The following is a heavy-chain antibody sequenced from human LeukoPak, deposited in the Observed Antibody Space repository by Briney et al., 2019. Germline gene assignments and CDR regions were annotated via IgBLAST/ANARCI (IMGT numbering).Heavy chain of an antibody. CDR2: ISSSSSYI. CDR1: GFTFSSYS. J-gene: IGHJ3*02. Sequence: GGSLRLSCAASGFTFSSYSMNWVRQAPGKGLEWVSSISSSSSYIYYADSVKGRFTISRDNAKNSLYLQMNSLRAEDTAVYYCARDRLDYYDSSGYVAFDIWGQGTMVTVSS. CDR3: ARDRLDYYDSSGYVAFDI. D-gene: IGHD3-22*01. V-gene: IGHV3-21*01.